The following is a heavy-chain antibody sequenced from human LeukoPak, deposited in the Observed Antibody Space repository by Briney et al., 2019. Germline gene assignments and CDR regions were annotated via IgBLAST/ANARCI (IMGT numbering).Heavy chain of an antibody. CDR1: GFSFSSYW. J-gene: IGHJ1*01. CDR3: ARELGRPGVQH. V-gene: IGHV3-7*01. CDR2: IKQDGSEK. D-gene: IGHD3-16*01. Sequence: PGGSLRLSCAASGFSFSSYWMSWVRQAPGKGLEWVANIKQDGSEKYYVDSVKGRFTISRDNAKNSLHLQMNSLRAEDTAVYYCARELGRPGVQHWGQGTLVTVSS.